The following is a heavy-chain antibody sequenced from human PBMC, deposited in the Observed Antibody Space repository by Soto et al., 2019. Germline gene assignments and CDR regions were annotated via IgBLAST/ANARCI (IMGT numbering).Heavy chain of an antibody. CDR2: INPNSGGT. V-gene: IGHV1-2*04. D-gene: IGHD2-2*01. CDR3: ARGTLIVVVPSEGCMDV. J-gene: IGHJ6*02. CDR1: GCTFTSYV. Sequence: ASVKVSCKASGCTFTSYVVHWVRQAPGQRLEWMGWINPNSGGTNYAQKFQGWVTMTRDTSISTAYMELSRLRSDDTAVCYCARGTLIVVVPSEGCMDVWGQGTTVTVSS.